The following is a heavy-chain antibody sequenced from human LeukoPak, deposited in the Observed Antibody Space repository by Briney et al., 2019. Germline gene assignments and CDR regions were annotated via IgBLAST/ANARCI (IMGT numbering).Heavy chain of an antibody. J-gene: IGHJ4*02. CDR2: IWNDGTKK. CDR3: VRDNYNGYPDY. V-gene: IGHV3-33*01. Sequence: GGSLRLSCAASGFHFSSYGMQWVRQAPGKGLEWVAVIWNDGTKKYYEDSAKGRFTISRDDSKNMLHLQMNSLRAEDTAVYYCVRDNYNGYPDYWGQGTRVTVSS. CDR1: GFHFSSYG. D-gene: IGHD5-18*01.